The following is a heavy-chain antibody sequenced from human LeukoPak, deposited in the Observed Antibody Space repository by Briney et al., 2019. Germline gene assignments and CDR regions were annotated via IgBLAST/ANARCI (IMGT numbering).Heavy chain of an antibody. CDR1: GGTFGSYA. CDR3: ARGRVRRVLDPYYFDY. D-gene: IGHD1-1*01. V-gene: IGHV1-69*06. CDR2: IIPIFGTA. Sequence: SVKVSCKASGGTFGSYAISWVRQAPGQGLEWMGGIIPIFGTANYAQKFQGRVTITADKSTSTAYMELSSLRSEDTAVYYCARGRVRRVLDPYYFDYWGQGTLVTVSS. J-gene: IGHJ4*02.